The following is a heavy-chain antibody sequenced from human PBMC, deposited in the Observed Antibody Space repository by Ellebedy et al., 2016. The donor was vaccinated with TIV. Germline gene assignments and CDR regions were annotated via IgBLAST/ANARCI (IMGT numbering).Heavy chain of an antibody. CDR2: IYYSGST. J-gene: IGHJ6*02. Sequence: SETLSLTXTVSGGSVSSGSYYWSWIRQPPGKGLEWIGYIYYSGSTNYNPSLKSRVTLSVDTSKNQFSLKLSSVTAADTAVYYCARDFTIFGVAARYYYGMDVWGQGTTVTVPS. D-gene: IGHD3-3*01. CDR1: GGSVSSGSYY. V-gene: IGHV4-61*01. CDR3: ARDFTIFGVAARYYYGMDV.